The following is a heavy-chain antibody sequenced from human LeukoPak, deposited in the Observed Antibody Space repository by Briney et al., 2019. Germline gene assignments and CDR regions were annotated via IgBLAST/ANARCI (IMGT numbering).Heavy chain of an antibody. V-gene: IGHV3-48*01. Sequence: SGGSLRLSCAASGFTFSSYSMNWVRQAPGKGLEWVSYISSSSSTIYYADSVKGRFTISRDNSKNTLYLQMNSLRAEDTAVYYCAKDQDMQWPTGADYWGQGTLVTVSS. CDR2: ISSSSSTI. J-gene: IGHJ4*02. CDR1: GFTFSSYS. D-gene: IGHD6-19*01. CDR3: AKDQDMQWPTGADY.